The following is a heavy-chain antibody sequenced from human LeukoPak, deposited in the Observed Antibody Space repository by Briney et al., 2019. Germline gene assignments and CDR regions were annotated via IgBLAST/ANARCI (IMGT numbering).Heavy chain of an antibody. CDR2: INPHSGGT. D-gene: IGHD6-13*01. CDR1: GYIFSGYY. J-gene: IGHJ6*03. Sequence: ASVKVSCKASGYIFSGYYMHWLRQAPGQGLEWMGWINPHSGGTHYAQKFQGRVTMTRDTSISTACMELSRLRSDDTAIYYCAKNLPAAGTDSYMDVWGKGTTVIVSS. V-gene: IGHV1-2*02. CDR3: AKNLPAAGTDSYMDV.